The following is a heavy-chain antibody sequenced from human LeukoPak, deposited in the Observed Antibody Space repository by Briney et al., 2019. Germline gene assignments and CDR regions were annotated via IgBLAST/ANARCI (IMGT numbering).Heavy chain of an antibody. V-gene: IGHV3-30*04. Sequence: GGSLRLSCAASGFTFSSYAMHWVRQAPGKGLEWVALISYDGSNKYYADSVKGRFTISRDNAKNSLYLQMNSLRAEDTALYYCAKDAQPDYYYYMDVWGKGTTVTVFS. CDR1: GFTFSSYA. CDR2: ISYDGSNK. J-gene: IGHJ6*03. CDR3: AKDAQPDYYYYMDV.